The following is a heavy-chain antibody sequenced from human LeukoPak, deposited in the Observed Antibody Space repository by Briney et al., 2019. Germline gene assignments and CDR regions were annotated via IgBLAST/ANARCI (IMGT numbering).Heavy chain of an antibody. D-gene: IGHD4-17*01. CDR1: GFIFSNAW. J-gene: IGHJ4*02. CDR3: STGGGDFFFDY. Sequence: GGSLRLSCAASGFIFSNAWMSWVRQAPGKGLEWVGCIKSKPAGGTIDYAAPVKGRFAISRDDSKNTVYLQINSLKTEDTAVYYCSTGGGDFFFDYWGQGTLVTVSS. V-gene: IGHV3-15*07. CDR2: IKSKPAGGTI.